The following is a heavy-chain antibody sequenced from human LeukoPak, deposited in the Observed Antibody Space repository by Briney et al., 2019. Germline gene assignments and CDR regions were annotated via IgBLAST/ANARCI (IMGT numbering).Heavy chain of an antibody. J-gene: IGHJ5*02. CDR1: GFTFSTYS. D-gene: IGHD4-17*01. V-gene: IGHV3-48*02. CDR2: ISSTSSIM. CDR3: ARDNFGDYGNWFAP. Sequence: GGCLRLSCAASGFTFSTYSMNWVRQAPGKGLEWVSYISSTSSIMYYADSVKGGFTISRDNAKNSLYLQMNSLRDEDTAVYYCARDNFGDYGNWFAPWGQGTLVTVSS.